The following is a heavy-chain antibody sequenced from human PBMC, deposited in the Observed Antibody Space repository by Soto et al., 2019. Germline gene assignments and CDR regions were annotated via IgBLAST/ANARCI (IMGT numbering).Heavy chain of an antibody. D-gene: IGHD3-3*01. J-gene: IGHJ4*02. CDR2: FDPEDGET. V-gene: IGHV1-24*01. CDR3: TAGQRPIRFLEWLSRYYFDF. CDR1: GYTLTELS. Sequence: GASVKVSCKVSGYTLTELSMHWVRQAPGKGLEWMGGFDPEDGETTYAQKFQGRVTMTEDTSTDTAYMELSSLRSEDTAVYYCTAGQRPIRFLEWLSRYYFDFWGQGTLVTVSS.